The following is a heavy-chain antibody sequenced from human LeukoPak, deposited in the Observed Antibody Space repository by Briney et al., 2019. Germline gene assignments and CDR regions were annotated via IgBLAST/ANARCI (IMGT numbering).Heavy chain of an antibody. D-gene: IGHD6-13*01. CDR1: GGSISSYY. CDR2: IYTSGST. J-gene: IGHJ5*02. Sequence: SETLSLTCTVSGGSISSYYWSWIRQPAGKGLEWIGRIYTSGSTNYNPSLKSRVTMSVDTSKNQFSLKLSSVTAADTAVYYCARDASIAAAGDNWLDPWGQGTLVTVSS. CDR3: ARDASIAAAGDNWLDP. V-gene: IGHV4-4*07.